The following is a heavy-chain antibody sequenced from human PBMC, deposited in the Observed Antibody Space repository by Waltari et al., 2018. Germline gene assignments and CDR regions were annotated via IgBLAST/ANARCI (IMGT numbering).Heavy chain of an antibody. CDR2: VTHSGYT. CDR1: GGSLTGYW. Sequence: QVHLQQWGAGLLKPSETLSLTCAVYGGSLTGYWWSWISQPPGKELEWIGEVTHSGYTYFKPSLKSRVTIPVDTSKNQFALTLWSVAAADTAVYYCAKHRDPGHSFDIWGQGTTVTVSS. V-gene: IGHV4-34*02. CDR3: AKHRDPGHSFDI. D-gene: IGHD2-21*01. J-gene: IGHJ3*02.